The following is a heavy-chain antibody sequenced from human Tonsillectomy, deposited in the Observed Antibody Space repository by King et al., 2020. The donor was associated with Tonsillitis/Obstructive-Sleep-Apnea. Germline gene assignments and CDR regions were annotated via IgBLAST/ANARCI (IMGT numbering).Heavy chain of an antibody. V-gene: IGHV4-34*01. J-gene: IGHJ4*02. CDR1: GGCFSGYY. D-gene: IGHD2-21*01. CDR3: ARGPAYCGGDCPTPAYYFDY. Sequence: VQLQQWGAGLLKPSETLSLTCAVYGGCFSGYYWSWIRQPPGKGLEWIGEINHSGSTNYNPSLKSRVTISVETSKNQFSLKRTSVTAADTAVYYCARGPAYCGGDCPTPAYYFDYWGQGTLVTVSS. CDR2: INHSGST.